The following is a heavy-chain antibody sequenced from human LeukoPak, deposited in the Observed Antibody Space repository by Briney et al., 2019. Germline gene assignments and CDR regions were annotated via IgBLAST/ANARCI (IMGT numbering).Heavy chain of an antibody. J-gene: IGHJ4*02. V-gene: IGHV1-3*01. Sequence: ASVKVSGKASGYIFSDYAIQWVRQAPGQGLEWMGWINAGNGKTKYSQKFQDRVTITRDTSASTAYLELSGLRFEDTAVYFCARARWTSTGTTYYLDYWGQGTLVTVSS. CDR2: INAGNGKT. D-gene: IGHD4-17*01. CDR1: GYIFSDYA. CDR3: ARARWTSTGTTYYLDY.